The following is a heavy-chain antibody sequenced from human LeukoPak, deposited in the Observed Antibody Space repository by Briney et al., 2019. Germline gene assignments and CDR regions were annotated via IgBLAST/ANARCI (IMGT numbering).Heavy chain of an antibody. J-gene: IGHJ3*02. V-gene: IGHV3-23*01. D-gene: IGHD6-19*01. Sequence: GGSLRLSCAASGFTFSSYAMSWVRQAPGKGLEWVSTFSGSGGSTHYADSVKGRFTISRDNSKNTLYLQMNSLRAEDTAVYYCARVSSIAVAGREAFDIWGQGTMVTVSS. CDR1: GFTFSSYA. CDR3: ARVSSIAVAGREAFDI. CDR2: FSGSGGST.